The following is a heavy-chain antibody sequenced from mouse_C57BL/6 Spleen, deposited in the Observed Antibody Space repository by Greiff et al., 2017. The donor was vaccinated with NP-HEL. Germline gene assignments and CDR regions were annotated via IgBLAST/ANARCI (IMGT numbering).Heavy chain of an antibody. CDR1: GYAFSSSW. V-gene: IGHV1-82*01. D-gene: IGHD1-1*01. Sequence: VQGVESGPELVKPGASVTISCKASGYAFSSSWMNWVKQRPGKGLEWIGRIYPGDGDTNYNGKFKGKATLTADKSSSIAYMQLSSLTSEDSAVYFCARDYGSLAWFAYWGQGILVTVSA. CDR3: ARDYGSLAWFAY. CDR2: IYPGDGDT. J-gene: IGHJ3*01.